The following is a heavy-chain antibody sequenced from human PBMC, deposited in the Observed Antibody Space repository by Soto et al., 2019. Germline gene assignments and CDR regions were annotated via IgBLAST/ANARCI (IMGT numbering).Heavy chain of an antibody. CDR1: GFTFGSYA. CDR2: ITYDGSNK. V-gene: IGHV3-30-3*01. Sequence: SLRLSCEGSGFTFGSYATDWVREAEGKGLEWVAVITYDGSNKYYADSVKGRFTIPRDNSKNTLYLQMISLRAEDTAVYYGARYICLRCLYYNYYGMDVWGQGTTVTLS. D-gene: IGHD4-17*01. J-gene: IGHJ6*02. CDR3: ARYICLRCLYYNYYGMDV.